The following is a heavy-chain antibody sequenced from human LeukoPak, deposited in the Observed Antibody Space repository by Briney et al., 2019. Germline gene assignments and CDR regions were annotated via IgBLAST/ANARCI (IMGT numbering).Heavy chain of an antibody. Sequence: ASVKVSCKASGYTFTGYYMHWVRQAPGQGLEWMGIINPSGGSTSYAQKFQGRVTMTRDTSTSTVYMELSSLRSEDTAVYYCASRRYQEGAFDIWGQGTMVTVSS. D-gene: IGHD2-2*01. CDR3: ASRRYQEGAFDI. CDR2: INPSGGST. V-gene: IGHV1-46*01. J-gene: IGHJ3*02. CDR1: GYTFTGYY.